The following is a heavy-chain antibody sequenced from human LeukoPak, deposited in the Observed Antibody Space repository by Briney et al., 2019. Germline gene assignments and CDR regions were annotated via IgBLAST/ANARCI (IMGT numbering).Heavy chain of an antibody. CDR3: ARVGGSYSGVYY. CDR1: GGSFSGYY. CDR2: INHSGST. Sequence: SETLSLTCAVYGGSFSGYYWSWIRQPPGKGLEWTGEINHSGSTNYNPSLKSRVTISVDTSKNQFSLKLSSVTAADTAVYYCARVGGSYSGVYYWGQGTLVTVSS. V-gene: IGHV4-34*01. J-gene: IGHJ4*02. D-gene: IGHD1-26*01.